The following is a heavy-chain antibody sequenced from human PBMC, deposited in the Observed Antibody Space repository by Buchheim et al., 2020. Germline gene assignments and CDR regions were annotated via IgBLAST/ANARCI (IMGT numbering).Heavy chain of an antibody. CDR3: ARDIGGTFYFDY. D-gene: IGHD4-23*01. CDR1: GFTFSDYH. Sequence: EVRLVESGGDLVQPEGSLRLSCEVSGFTFSDYHMIWARQAPGKGLEWVANINRDGSSNHYVDSVKGRFTVSRDNAKNSLYLQMNSLRVEDTAIYYCARDIGGTFYFDYWGQGSL. CDR2: INRDGSSN. V-gene: IGHV3-7*01. J-gene: IGHJ4*02.